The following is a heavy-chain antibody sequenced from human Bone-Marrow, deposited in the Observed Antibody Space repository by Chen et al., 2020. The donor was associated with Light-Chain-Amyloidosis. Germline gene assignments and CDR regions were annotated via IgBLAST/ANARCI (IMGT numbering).Heavy chain of an antibody. V-gene: IGHV4-38-2*02. J-gene: IGHJ5*01. D-gene: IGHD1-26*01. CDR2: IYHSGST. Sequence: QVQLQESGPGLVKPSETLSLTCAVSGYSISSGYYWGWIRQPPGKGLEWIGSIYHSGSTYYNPSLKSRVTISVDTSKNQFSLKLSSVTAADTAVYYCARDVMSTTGHRWFESWGQGTVVTVS. CDR1: GYSISSGYY. CDR3: ARDVMSTTGHRWFES.